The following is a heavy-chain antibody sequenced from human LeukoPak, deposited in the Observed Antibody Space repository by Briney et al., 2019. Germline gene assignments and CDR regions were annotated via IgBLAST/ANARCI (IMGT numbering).Heavy chain of an antibody. Sequence: GGSLRLSCAASGLTFSSYGMHWVRQAPGKGLEWVAFIRYDGSNKYYADSVKGRFTISRDNSENTLYLQMNSRRAEDTAVYYCAKNLYYYDSSGHLFDYWGQGTLVTVSS. CDR2: IRYDGSNK. CDR1: GLTFSSYG. D-gene: IGHD3-22*01. V-gene: IGHV3-30*02. CDR3: AKNLYYYDSSGHLFDY. J-gene: IGHJ4*02.